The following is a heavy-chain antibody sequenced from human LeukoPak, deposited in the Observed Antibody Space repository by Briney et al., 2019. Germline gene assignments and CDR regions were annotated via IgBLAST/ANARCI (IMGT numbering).Heavy chain of an antibody. J-gene: IGHJ4*02. V-gene: IGHV3-21*01. CDR2: ISSSSSYI. CDR3: ARVGGGYSIDY. D-gene: IGHD2-15*01. CDR1: GFTFSSYS. Sequence: GGSLRLSCAASGFTFSSYSMNWVRQAPGKGLEWVSSISSSSSYIYYADSVKGRFTISRDNAKNSLYLQMNSLRADDTAVFYCARVGGGYSIDYWGQGTLVTVSS.